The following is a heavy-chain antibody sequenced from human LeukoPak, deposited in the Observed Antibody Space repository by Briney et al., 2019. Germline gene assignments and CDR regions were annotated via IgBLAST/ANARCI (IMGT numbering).Heavy chain of an antibody. Sequence: KPGRSLRLSCAASGFTFSSYAISWVRQAPGQGLEWMGGIIPIFGTANYAQKFQGRVTITADESTSTAYMELSSLRSEDTAVYYCARDNSVGDIAWWFDPWGQGTLVTVSS. CDR3: ARDNSVGDIAWWFDP. CDR2: IIPIFGTA. J-gene: IGHJ5*02. D-gene: IGHD3-16*02. CDR1: GFTFSSYA. V-gene: IGHV1-69*01.